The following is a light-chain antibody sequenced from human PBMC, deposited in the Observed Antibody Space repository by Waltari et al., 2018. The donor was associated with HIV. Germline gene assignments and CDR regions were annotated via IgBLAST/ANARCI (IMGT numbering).Light chain of an antibody. J-gene: IGLJ2*01. CDR2: TNN. CDR3: AAWADSLNGVV. V-gene: IGLV1-44*01. CDR1: SSNIGSNT. Sequence: QSVLAQPPSASGTPGKRVTISCSGSSSNIGSNTVNWYQQHPGTAPKLLIYTNNQRPAGVPHRFSGSKSGNSASLAICGLQSEDEADYYCAAWADSLNGVVFGGGTKLTVL.